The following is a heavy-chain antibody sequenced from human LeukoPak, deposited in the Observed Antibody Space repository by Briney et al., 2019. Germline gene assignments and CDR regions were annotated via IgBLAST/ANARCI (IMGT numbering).Heavy chain of an antibody. Sequence: ASVKVSCKASGGTFSSYAISWVRQAPGQGLEWMGGIIPIFGTANYAQKFQGRVTITADESTSTAYMELSSLRSEDTAVYYCASPITGTTRDYYYYGMDVWGQGTTVTVSS. CDR1: GGTFSSYA. J-gene: IGHJ6*02. V-gene: IGHV1-69*13. CDR3: ASPITGTTRDYYYYGMDV. CDR2: IIPIFGTA. D-gene: IGHD1-20*01.